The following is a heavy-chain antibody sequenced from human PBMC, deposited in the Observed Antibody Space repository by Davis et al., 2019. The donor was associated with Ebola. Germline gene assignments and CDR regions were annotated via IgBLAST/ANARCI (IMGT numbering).Heavy chain of an antibody. V-gene: IGHV4-38-2*02. J-gene: IGHJ4*02. CDR1: GYSISSGYY. Sequence: MPSETLSLTCTVSGYSISSGYYWGWIRQPPGKGLEWIGSIYHSGSTYYNPSLKSRVTISVDTSKNQFSLKLSSVTAADTAVYYCARVGGIVGATEGRDWGQGTLVTVSS. D-gene: IGHD1-26*01. CDR3: ARVGGIVGATEGRD. CDR2: IYHSGST.